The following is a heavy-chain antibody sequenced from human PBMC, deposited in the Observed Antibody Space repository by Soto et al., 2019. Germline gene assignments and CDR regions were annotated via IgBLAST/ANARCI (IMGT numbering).Heavy chain of an antibody. Sequence: QVQLQESGPGLVKPSGTLSLTCAVSGGSISSSNWWSWVRQPPGKGLEWIGEIYHSGSTNYNPSLKSRVTISVDKSKNQFSLKLSSVTAADTAVYYCARAYCSGGSCYSLGDNWFDPWGQGTLVTVSS. V-gene: IGHV4-4*02. CDR2: IYHSGST. CDR3: ARAYCSGGSCYSLGDNWFDP. D-gene: IGHD2-15*01. J-gene: IGHJ5*02. CDR1: GGSISSSNW.